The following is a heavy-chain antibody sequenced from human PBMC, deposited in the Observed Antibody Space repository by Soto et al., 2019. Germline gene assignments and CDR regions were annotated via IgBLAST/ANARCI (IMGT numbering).Heavy chain of an antibody. CDR1: GYTFSDYY. CDR2: ISPKSGGI. CDR3: ARGPRTQLWFPNVY. Sequence: QVQLVQSGAEVQKPGTSVKVSCQASGYTFSDYYLHWLRQAPGQGLEWMGWISPKSGGIHYAPKFEGRVTLTTDTSISTAFMELSRLTSDDTAVYYCARGPRTQLWFPNVYWGQGTLVTVSS. V-gene: IGHV1-2*02. D-gene: IGHD5-18*01. J-gene: IGHJ4*02.